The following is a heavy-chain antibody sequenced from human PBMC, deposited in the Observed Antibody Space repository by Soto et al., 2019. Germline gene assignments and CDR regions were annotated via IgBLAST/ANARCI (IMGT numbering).Heavy chain of an antibody. V-gene: IGHV3-13*01. CDR2: IGTAGDT. Sequence: ESGGGLVQPGGSLRLSCAASGFTFSSYDMHWVRQATGKGLEWVSAIGTAGDTYYPGSVKGRFTISRENAKNSLYLQMNSLRAGDTAVYYCARGLLDYGSYYFDYWGQGTLVTVSS. CDR1: GFTFSSYD. D-gene: IGHD4-17*01. CDR3: ARGLLDYGSYYFDY. J-gene: IGHJ4*02.